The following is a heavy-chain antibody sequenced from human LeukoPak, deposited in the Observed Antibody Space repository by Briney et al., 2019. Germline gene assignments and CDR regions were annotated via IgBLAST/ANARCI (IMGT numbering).Heavy chain of an antibody. CDR1: GFTFSSYG. CDR2: VSYDGSNK. CDR3: AKVGYCSGGSCYFPDY. J-gene: IGHJ4*02. D-gene: IGHD2-15*01. V-gene: IGHV3-30*18. Sequence: GRSLRLSCAASGFTFSSYGMHWVRQAPGKGLEWVAVVSYDGSNKYYADSVKGRFTISRDNSKNTLYPQMNSLRAEDTAVYYCAKVGYCSGGSCYFPDYWGQGTLVTVSS.